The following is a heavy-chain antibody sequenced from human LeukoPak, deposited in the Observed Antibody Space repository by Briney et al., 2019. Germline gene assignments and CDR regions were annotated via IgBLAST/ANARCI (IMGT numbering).Heavy chain of an antibody. CDR1: GGTFSSYS. J-gene: IGHJ6*02. CDR3: ARASLARGTPFYFGMDV. Sequence: SVTVSCKASGGTFSSYSISWVRQAPGQGLEWMGGIIPIFGTANYAQNFQGRVTITADESSSTAFMELSSLRSEDTAVYYCARASLARGTPFYFGMDVWGQGTTVIVSS. D-gene: IGHD2-15*01. CDR2: IIPIFGTA. V-gene: IGHV1-69*13.